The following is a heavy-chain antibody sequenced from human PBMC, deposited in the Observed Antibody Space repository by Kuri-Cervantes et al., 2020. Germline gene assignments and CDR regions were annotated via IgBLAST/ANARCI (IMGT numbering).Heavy chain of an antibody. CDR3: AREGWPGETPDY. CDR2: ISAYNGNT. Sequence: ASVKVSCKASGYTFANYDVNWVRQATGQGLEWMGWISAYNGNTNYAQKLQGRVTMTTDTSTSTAYMELRSLGSDDTAVYYCAREGWPGETPDYWGQGTLVTVSS. V-gene: IGHV1-18*01. J-gene: IGHJ4*02. D-gene: IGHD2-15*01. CDR1: GYTFANYD.